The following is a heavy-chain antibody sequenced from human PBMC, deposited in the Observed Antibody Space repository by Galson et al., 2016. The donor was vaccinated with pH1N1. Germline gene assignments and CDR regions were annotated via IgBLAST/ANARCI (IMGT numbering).Heavy chain of an antibody. CDR1: GFTFSSYW. V-gene: IGHV3-7*01. CDR2: IKQDGSEK. D-gene: IGHD7-27*01. CDR3: ARNWEGGFDY. J-gene: IGHJ4*02. Sequence: SLRLSCAASGFTFSSYWMSWVRQAPGKGLEWVANIKQDGSEKHYVGSVKGRFTISRDNAKNSLYLQMNSLRVEDTAVYFCARNWEGGFDYWGQGTPVTVSS.